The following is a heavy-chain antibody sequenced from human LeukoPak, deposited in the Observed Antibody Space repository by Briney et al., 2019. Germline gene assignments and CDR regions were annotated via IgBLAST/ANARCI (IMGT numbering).Heavy chain of an antibody. Sequence: SETLSLTCTVSGGSISGYYWSWLRQPAGKGLEWLGRIFHSGSMVYIPSLKSRITMSVDTSKNEFSLNMSSVTAADTAVYYCARDKYAGGYIPHTFDIWGQGTTVTVSS. CDR3: ARDKYAGGYIPHTFDI. V-gene: IGHV4-4*07. J-gene: IGHJ3*02. D-gene: IGHD5-12*01. CDR2: IFHSGSM. CDR1: GGSISGYY.